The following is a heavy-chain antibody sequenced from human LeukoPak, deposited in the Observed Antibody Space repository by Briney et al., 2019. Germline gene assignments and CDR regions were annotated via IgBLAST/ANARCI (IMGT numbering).Heavy chain of an antibody. V-gene: IGHV1-2*02. Sequence: ASVKVSCTASGYTFTGYYMHWVRQAPGQGLEWMGWINPNSGGTNYAQKFQGRVTMTRDTSISTAYMELSRLRSDDTAVYYCARDRYYDSSGYPRLGAFDIWGQGTMVTVSS. J-gene: IGHJ3*02. CDR1: GYTFTGYY. D-gene: IGHD3-22*01. CDR2: INPNSGGT. CDR3: ARDRYYDSSGYPRLGAFDI.